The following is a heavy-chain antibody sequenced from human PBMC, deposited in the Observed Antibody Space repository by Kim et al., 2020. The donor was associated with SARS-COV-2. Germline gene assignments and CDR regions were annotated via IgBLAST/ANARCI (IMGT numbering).Heavy chain of an antibody. CDR3: ARVLPYSSGWYFDY. CDR1: GGSISSYY. CDR2: IYYSGST. J-gene: IGHJ4*02. D-gene: IGHD6-19*01. V-gene: IGHV4-59*01. Sequence: SETLSLTCTVSGGSISSYYWSWIRQPPGNGLEWIGYIYYSGSTNYNPSLKSRVTISVDTSKNQFSLKLSSVTAADTAVYYCARVLPYSSGWYFDYWGQGTLVTVSS.